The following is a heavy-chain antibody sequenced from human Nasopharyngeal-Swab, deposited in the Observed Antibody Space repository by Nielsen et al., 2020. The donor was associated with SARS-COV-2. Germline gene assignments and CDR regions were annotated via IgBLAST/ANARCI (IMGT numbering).Heavy chain of an antibody. CDR1: GFTFSNYG. V-gene: IGHV3-33*01. D-gene: IGHD6-19*01. J-gene: IGHJ4*02. Sequence: GESLKISCAASGFTFSNYGMHWVRQAPGKGLEWVAVIWYDGSNKYYADSVKGRFTISRDNSRNTLFLQMNSLRADDTAVYYCARDTSGWYYFDYWGQGTLVTVSS. CDR3: ARDTSGWYYFDY. CDR2: IWYDGSNK.